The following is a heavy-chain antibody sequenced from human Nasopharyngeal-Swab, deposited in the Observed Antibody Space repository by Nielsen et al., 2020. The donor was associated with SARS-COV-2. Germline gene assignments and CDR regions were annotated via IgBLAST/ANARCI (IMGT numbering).Heavy chain of an antibody. D-gene: IGHD3-22*01. CDR2: ISGSGGST. V-gene: IGHV3-23*01. Sequence: GESLKISCAASGFTFDDYAMSWVRQAPGKGLEWVSAISGSGGSTYYADSVKGRFTISRDNSKNTLYLQMNSLRAEDTAVYYCAKDDPYYYDSSGHEDWFDPWGQGTLVTVSS. J-gene: IGHJ5*02. CDR3: AKDDPYYYDSSGHEDWFDP. CDR1: GFTFDDYA.